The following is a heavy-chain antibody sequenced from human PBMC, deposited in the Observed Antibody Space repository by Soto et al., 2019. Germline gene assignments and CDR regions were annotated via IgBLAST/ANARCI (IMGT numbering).Heavy chain of an antibody. Sequence: QLQLQESGPGLVKPSETLSLTCTVSGGSISTSSHYWGWIRQSPGKGLQWLGNIYYSGSTYYTPSLKSRLTLSVDTSNNQFSLKLSSVTAADTAVYFCARIAAAERYVYYGMDVWCQGTTVTVSS. CDR1: GGSISTSSHY. CDR2: IYYSGST. D-gene: IGHD6-25*01. J-gene: IGHJ6*02. CDR3: ARIAAAERYVYYGMDV. V-gene: IGHV4-39*01.